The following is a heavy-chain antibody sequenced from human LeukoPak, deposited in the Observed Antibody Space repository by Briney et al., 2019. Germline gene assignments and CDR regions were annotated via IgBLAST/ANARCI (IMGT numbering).Heavy chain of an antibody. Sequence: PGGSLRLSCPGSGFTFGVYWMSWVRQTPGKGLEWVANINHNGSERHYVDSVKGRFTVSGDNAKNSMYLQMNSLRAEDTAIYYCARNRVAYHDFSSGYFWIDYWGQGTLVTVSS. CDR2: INHNGSER. CDR3: ARNRVAYHDFSSGYFWIDY. V-gene: IGHV3-7*01. CDR1: GFTFGVYW. J-gene: IGHJ4*02. D-gene: IGHD3-3*01.